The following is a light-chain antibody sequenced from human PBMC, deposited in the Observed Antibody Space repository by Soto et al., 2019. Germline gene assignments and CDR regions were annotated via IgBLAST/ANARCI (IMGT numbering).Light chain of an antibody. J-gene: IGLJ1*01. V-gene: IGLV1-40*01. CDR2: GNN. CDR3: QSYDSSVSGSKV. Sequence: QSVLTQPPSVSGAPGQRVTISCTGSRAAYDVHWYQQVPGTAPKLLNYGNNNRPSGVPERFSGSKSGTSASLAITGLQAEDEADYYCQSYDSSVSGSKVFGTGTKVTVL. CDR1: RAAYD.